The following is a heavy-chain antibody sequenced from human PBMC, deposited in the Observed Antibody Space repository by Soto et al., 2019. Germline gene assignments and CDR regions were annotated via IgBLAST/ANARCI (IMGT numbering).Heavy chain of an antibody. V-gene: IGHV4-39*01. CDR1: CGPISSRTYC. D-gene: IGHD6-19*01. Sequence: QMQLPESGTELVKPSGTLSLTCADSCGPISSRTYCCGWIRQPPGQSLEWIGTISSHGNTFSNPSLKSRAHLPVDTANNQLSLRLRSATAADTPIYSCARHDGFSSGWVFDYWGHGSLVTVSS. CDR2: ISSHGNT. CDR3: ARHDGFSSGWVFDY. J-gene: IGHJ4*01.